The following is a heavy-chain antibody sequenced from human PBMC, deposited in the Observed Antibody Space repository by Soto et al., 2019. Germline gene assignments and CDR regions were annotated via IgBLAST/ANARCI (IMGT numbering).Heavy chain of an antibody. Sequence: SETLPLTGTVSGGSINSYYWSWVRQPPGKGLEWIGYIYYSGSANYNPSLKSRVTISVDTSKNQFSLKLSSVTAADSAVYYCARVRDLLWAYYFDYWGQGTQVTVSS. CDR2: IYYSGSA. CDR1: GGSINSYY. J-gene: IGHJ4*02. V-gene: IGHV4-59*01. D-gene: IGHD3-10*01. CDR3: ARVRDLLWAYYFDY.